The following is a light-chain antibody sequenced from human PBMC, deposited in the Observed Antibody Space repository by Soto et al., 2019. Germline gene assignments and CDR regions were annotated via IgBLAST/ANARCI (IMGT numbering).Light chain of an antibody. J-gene: IGLJ2*01. CDR3: SSYTSRDTML. CDR1: NSDVGGYNY. Sequence: QSALTQPASVSGSPGQSITISCTGTNSDVGGYNYVSWYQQHPGKAPKLMIYDVSNRPSGVSNRFSGSKPGNTASLTISGLQAEDEAAYYCSSYTSRDTMLFGGGTKLTVL. V-gene: IGLV2-14*01. CDR2: DVS.